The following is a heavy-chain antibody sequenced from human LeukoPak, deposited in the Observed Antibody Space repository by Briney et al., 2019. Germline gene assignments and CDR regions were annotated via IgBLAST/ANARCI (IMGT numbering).Heavy chain of an antibody. V-gene: IGHV1-2*02. CDR3: AREPVDTAMVMSD. CDR1: GYTFTGYY. CDR2: INPNSGGT. D-gene: IGHD5-18*01. Sequence: ASVKVSCKASGYTFTGYYIHWVRQAPGQGLEWMGWINPNSGGTNYAQKFQGRVTMTRDTSISTAYMELSRLRSDDTAVYYCAREPVDTAMVMSDWGQGTLVTVSS. J-gene: IGHJ4*02.